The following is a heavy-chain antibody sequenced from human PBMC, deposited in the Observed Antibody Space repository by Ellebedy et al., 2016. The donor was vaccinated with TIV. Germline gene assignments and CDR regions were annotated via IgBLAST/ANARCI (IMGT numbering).Heavy chain of an antibody. J-gene: IGHJ6*02. V-gene: IGHV1-8*01. D-gene: IGHD2-2*01. CDR1: GYTFTNYD. CDR2: MNPNSGDT. Sequence: ASVKVSCKASGYTFTNYDINWVRQATGQGLEWLGWMNPNSGDTGYAQKFQGRVTMTRDTSIDTAYMELSSLRAEDTALYYCARDRASGYCSGTSCHLDYSYYGMDVWGQGTTVTVSS. CDR3: ARDRASGYCSGTSCHLDYSYYGMDV.